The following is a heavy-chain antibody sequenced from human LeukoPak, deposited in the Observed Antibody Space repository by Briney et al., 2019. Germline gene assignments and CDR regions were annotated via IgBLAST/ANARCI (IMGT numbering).Heavy chain of an antibody. Sequence: GGSLRLSCAASGFTFSNYWMHWVRQAPGKGLVWVARIGADGSSATYVDSVKGRFTISRDNAKNTLYLQMNSLKVEDTAVYYRVRDRELYRWGQGTLVTVPS. CDR2: IGADGSSA. V-gene: IGHV3-74*01. J-gene: IGHJ4*02. D-gene: IGHD1-7*01. CDR3: VRDRELYR. CDR1: GFTFSNYW.